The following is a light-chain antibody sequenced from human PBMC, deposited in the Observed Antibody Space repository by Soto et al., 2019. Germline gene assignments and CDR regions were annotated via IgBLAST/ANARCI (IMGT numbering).Light chain of an antibody. J-gene: IGKJ1*01. V-gene: IGKV3-20*01. CDR1: QSISSNY. CDR2: GAS. CDR3: QQYGSSPRT. Sequence: EIVLTQSPGTLSMSRGERATLSCRASQSISSNYLAWYQQKPGQAPRLLIYGASSRATGIPDRFSGSGSGTDFTLTISRLEAEDFAVYYCQQYGSSPRTFGQGTKVEFK.